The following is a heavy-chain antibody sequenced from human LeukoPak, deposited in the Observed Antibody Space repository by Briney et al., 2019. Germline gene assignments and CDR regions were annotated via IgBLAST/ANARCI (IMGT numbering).Heavy chain of an antibody. CDR1: GFTFSSYG. J-gene: IGHJ6*04. CDR3: ARDIVATYYYYGMDV. Sequence: GGSLRLSCAASGFTFSSYGMHWVRQAPGKGLEWVAVIWYDGSNKYYADSVQGRFTISRDNSKNTLYLQMNSLRAEDTAVYDCARDIVATYYYYGMDVWGKGTTVTVSS. CDR2: IWYDGSNK. V-gene: IGHV3-33*01. D-gene: IGHD5-12*01.